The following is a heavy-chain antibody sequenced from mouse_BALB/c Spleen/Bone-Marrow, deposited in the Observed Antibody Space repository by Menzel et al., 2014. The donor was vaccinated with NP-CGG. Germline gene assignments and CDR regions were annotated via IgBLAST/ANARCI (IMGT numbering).Heavy chain of an antibody. CDR3: ARQGWLLGMDY. CDR2: INPDSSTI. V-gene: IGHV4-1*02. Sequence: EVMLVESGGGLVQPGGSLKLSYAASGFDFGRYWMSWVRQAPGKGLEWIGEINPDSSTINYTPSLKDKFIISRDNAKNTLYLQMSKVRSEDTALYYCARQGWLLGMDYWGQGTSVTVSS. D-gene: IGHD2-3*01. CDR1: GFDFGRYW. J-gene: IGHJ4*01.